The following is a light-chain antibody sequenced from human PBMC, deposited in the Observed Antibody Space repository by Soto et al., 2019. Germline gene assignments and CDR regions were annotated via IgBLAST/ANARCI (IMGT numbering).Light chain of an antibody. CDR2: GAS. Sequence: IVVTQSTGTLSLSPGDRATLSCRASQSVSSSSLAWYQQKPGQAPRLLIYGASSRATGIPDRFSGSGSGTDFTLTISRLEPEDFAVYYRQQYGSSSFGQGTKVDI. V-gene: IGKV3-20*01. J-gene: IGKJ1*01. CDR1: QSVSSSS. CDR3: QQYGSSS.